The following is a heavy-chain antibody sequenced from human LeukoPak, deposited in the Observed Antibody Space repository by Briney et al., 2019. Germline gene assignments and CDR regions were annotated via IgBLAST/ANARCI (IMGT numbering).Heavy chain of an antibody. D-gene: IGHD5-24*01. J-gene: IGHJ6*02. Sequence: GGSLRLSCAASGFTFSSYWMHWVRQAPGKGLVWVSRINGDGSSTSYADSVKGRFTISRDNARNTLYLQMNSLRAEDTAVYYCARDRGYVMDVWGQGTTVTVSS. CDR3: ARDRGYVMDV. CDR1: GFTFSSYW. CDR2: INGDGSST. V-gene: IGHV3-74*01.